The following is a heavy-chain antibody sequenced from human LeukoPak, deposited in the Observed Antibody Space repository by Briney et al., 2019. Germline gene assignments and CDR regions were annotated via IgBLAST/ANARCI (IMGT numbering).Heavy chain of an antibody. Sequence: SETLSLTCTVSGGSISSYYWSWIRQPPGKGLEWIGYIYYGGSTNYNPSLKSRVTISVDTSKNQFSLKLSSVTAADTAVYYCARAPEGTGHAFDIWGQGTMVTVSS. J-gene: IGHJ3*02. D-gene: IGHD1-1*01. CDR3: ARAPEGTGHAFDI. CDR1: GGSISSYY. V-gene: IGHV4-59*08. CDR2: IYYGGST.